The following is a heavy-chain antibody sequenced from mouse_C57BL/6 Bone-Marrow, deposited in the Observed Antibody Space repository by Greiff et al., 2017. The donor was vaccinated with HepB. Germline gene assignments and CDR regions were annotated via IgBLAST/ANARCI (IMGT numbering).Heavy chain of an antibody. CDR1: GYTFTSHW. D-gene: IGHD1-1*01. V-gene: IGHV1-56*01. J-gene: IGHJ3*01. Sequence: VKLMESGPELVRPGASVKISCKAPGYTFTSHWMQWVRQRPGQGLEWIGEIFPGSGSTYDNEKFKGKATLTVDTASSTAYMQLSSLTSEASAVYFCARDYYGSSYEFAYWGQGTLVTVSA. CDR2: IFPGSGST. CDR3: ARDYYGSSYEFAY.